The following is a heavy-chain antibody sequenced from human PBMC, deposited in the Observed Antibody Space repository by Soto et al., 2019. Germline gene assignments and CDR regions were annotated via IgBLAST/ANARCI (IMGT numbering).Heavy chain of an antibody. V-gene: IGHV3-30-3*01. J-gene: IGHJ4*02. CDR3: ARDGYNEGHDY. Sequence: QVQLVESGGGVIQPGRSLRLSCAASGFTFSSYAMHWVRQAPGKGLEWVAVISYDGSNKYYADSVKGRFTISRDNSKNTLYLQMNSLRAEDTAVYYCARDGYNEGHDYWGQGTLVTVSS. D-gene: IGHD5-12*01. CDR1: GFTFSSYA. CDR2: ISYDGSNK.